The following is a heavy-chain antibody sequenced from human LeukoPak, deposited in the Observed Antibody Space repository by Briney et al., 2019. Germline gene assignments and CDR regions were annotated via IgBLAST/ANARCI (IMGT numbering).Heavy chain of an antibody. V-gene: IGHV3-69-1*01. D-gene: IGHD5-12*01. J-gene: IGHJ4*02. CDR1: GFTFSNYG. CDR3: ARDLRAYVLDY. CDR2: VSSSSTI. Sequence: GGSLRLSWVAAGFTFSNYGMNWVRQAPGKGLGWVSWVSSSSTIYYPNSVRGRFTISRDNAKTSLFLQMNSLRADDPAVYYCARDLRAYVLDYWGQGTLVTVSS.